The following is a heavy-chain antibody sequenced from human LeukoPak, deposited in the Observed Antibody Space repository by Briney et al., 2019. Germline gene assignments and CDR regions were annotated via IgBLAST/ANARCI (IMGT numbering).Heavy chain of an antibody. D-gene: IGHD6-13*01. Sequence: SETLSLTCTVYGGSFTGYYWSWIRQPPGKGLEWIGEISHRGSTNYNPSLKSRVTMSVDTSKNHFSLKLTSVTAADTAVYYCARVVPIAAAGRYNWFDPWGQGTLVTVSS. CDR2: ISHRGST. CDR1: GGSFTGYY. J-gene: IGHJ5*02. V-gene: IGHV4-34*01. CDR3: ARVVPIAAAGRYNWFDP.